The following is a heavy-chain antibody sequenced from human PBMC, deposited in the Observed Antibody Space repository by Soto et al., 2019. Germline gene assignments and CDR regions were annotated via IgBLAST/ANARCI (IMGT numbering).Heavy chain of an antibody. CDR2: IHYSGSA. V-gene: IGHV4-39*02. J-gene: IGHJ4*02. CDR3: ARVHWSGESALDS. D-gene: IGHD3-10*01. Sequence: PGKGLDWIGTIHYSGSAYYNPSLKSRVTISVDTSKNQFSLKLKSVTAADTAVYYCARVHWSGESALDSWGQGTLVTVSS.